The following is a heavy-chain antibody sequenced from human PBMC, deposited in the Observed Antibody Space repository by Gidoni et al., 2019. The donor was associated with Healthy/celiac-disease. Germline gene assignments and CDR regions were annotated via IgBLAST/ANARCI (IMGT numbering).Heavy chain of an antibody. Sequence: DVQLVQSGAEVKKPGESLKTSCTGSGYSLTRYWIGWVRQMPGQGLEWMGISYPGDSATRYSPSFQGQVTITADKSISTAYQQWSSLKAADTAMYYCAKGGGYYDFDYWGQGTLVTVSS. CDR1: GYSLTRYW. CDR3: AKGGGYYDFDY. D-gene: IGHD1-26*01. J-gene: IGHJ4*02. V-gene: IGHV5-51*03. CDR2: SYPGDSAT.